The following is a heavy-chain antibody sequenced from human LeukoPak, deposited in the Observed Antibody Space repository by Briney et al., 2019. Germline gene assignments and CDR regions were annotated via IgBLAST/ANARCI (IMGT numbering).Heavy chain of an antibody. CDR3: ARGSRYYDIPDAFDI. J-gene: IGHJ3*02. CDR1: GGTFSSYA. V-gene: IGHV1-69*05. Sequence: SVKVSCKASGGTFSSYAISWVRQAPGQGLEWMGGIIPIFGTANYAQKFQGRVTMTRNTSISTAYMELSSLRSEDTAVYYCARGSRYYDIPDAFDIWGQGTMVTVSS. CDR2: IIPIFGTA. D-gene: IGHD3-9*01.